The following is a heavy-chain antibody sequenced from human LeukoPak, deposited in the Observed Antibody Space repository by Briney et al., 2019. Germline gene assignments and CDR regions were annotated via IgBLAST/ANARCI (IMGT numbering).Heavy chain of an antibody. V-gene: IGHV3-33*01. CDR1: GFTFSSCG. CDR3: ARDSDDFWSGYYDYYGMDV. J-gene: IGHJ6*02. CDR2: IWYDGTNK. D-gene: IGHD3-3*01. Sequence: GRSLRLSCAASGFTFSSCGMHWVRQAPVKGLEWVALIWYDGTNKYYADSVKGRFTISRDNAKNSLYLQMNSLRAEDTAVYYCARDSDDFWSGYYDYYGMDVWGQGTTVTVSS.